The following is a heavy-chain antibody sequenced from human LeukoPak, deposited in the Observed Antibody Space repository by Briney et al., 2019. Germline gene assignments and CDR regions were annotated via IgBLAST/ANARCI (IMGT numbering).Heavy chain of an antibody. Sequence: GGSLRLSCAASGFTFSSYAMTWVRQAPGRGLEWVSVITGSGDNTYYADSVKGRFTISRDNSKNTLYLQVNSLRAEDTAVYYCAKGSGSSSRYIFDPWGQATLLTVRS. V-gene: IGHV3-23*01. J-gene: IGHJ5*02. CDR1: GFTFSSYA. CDR3: AKGSGSSSRYIFDP. CDR2: ITGSGDNT. D-gene: IGHD6-13*01.